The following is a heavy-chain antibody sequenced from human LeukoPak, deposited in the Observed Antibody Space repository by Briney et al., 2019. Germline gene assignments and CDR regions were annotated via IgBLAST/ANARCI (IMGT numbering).Heavy chain of an antibody. CDR3: ARTPTYCGGDCYYFDP. Sequence: SETLSLTCAVSGGSISSSGYSWSWIRQPPGKDLEWIGYIHHTGSTYYNPSLKSRVTISVDRSKNQFSLKLSSVTAADTAMYFCARTPTYCGGDCYYFDPWGQGTLVTVSS. D-gene: IGHD2-21*02. CDR2: IHHTGST. V-gene: IGHV4-30-2*01. J-gene: IGHJ5*02. CDR1: GGSISSSGYS.